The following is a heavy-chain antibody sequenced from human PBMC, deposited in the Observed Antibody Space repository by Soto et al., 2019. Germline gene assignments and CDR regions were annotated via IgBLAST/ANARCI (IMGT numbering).Heavy chain of an antibody. CDR2: IYSGGST. CDR3: ARGAYSSGWYRGYYYDSSGYSLDY. V-gene: IGHV3-53*01. CDR1: GFTVSSNY. D-gene: IGHD3-22*01. Sequence: ESGGGLIQPGGSLRLSCAASGFTVSSNYMSWVRQAPGKGLEWVSVIYSGGSTYYADSVKGRFTISRDNSKNTLYLQMNSLRAEDTAVYYCARGAYSSGWYRGYYYDSSGYSLDYWGQGTLVTVSS. J-gene: IGHJ4*02.